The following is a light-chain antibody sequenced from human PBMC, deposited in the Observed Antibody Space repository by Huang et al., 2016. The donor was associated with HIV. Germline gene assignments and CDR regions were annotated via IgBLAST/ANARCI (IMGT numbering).Light chain of an antibody. CDR1: QSISTY. J-gene: IGKJ4*01. V-gene: IGKV3-11*01. Sequence: EIVLTQSPATLSLSPGERATLSCRASQSISTYLAWYQQKPGQAPRLLIYDASNRATGIPARFGGRGSGTDFTLSINSLEPEDFVTYYCQQRSTWPLTFGGGTKVET. CDR2: DAS. CDR3: QQRSTWPLT.